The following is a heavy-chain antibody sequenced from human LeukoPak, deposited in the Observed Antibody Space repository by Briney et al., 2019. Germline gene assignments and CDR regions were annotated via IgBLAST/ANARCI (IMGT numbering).Heavy chain of an antibody. J-gene: IGHJ4*02. CDR3: ARLARAWVVDVPWDY. D-gene: IGHD2-15*01. V-gene: IGHV1-2*02. Sequence: ASAKVSCKASGYTFTGYYMHWLRQAPGQGLEWMGWINPNSGGTNYAQKFQGRVTMTRDTSISTAYMELSRLRSDDTAVYYCARLARAWVVDVPWDYWGQGTLVTVSS. CDR2: INPNSGGT. CDR1: GYTFTGYY.